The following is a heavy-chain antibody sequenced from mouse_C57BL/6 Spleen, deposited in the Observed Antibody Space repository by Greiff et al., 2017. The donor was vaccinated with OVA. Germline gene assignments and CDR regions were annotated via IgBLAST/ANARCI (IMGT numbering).Heavy chain of an antibody. CDR3: AGQWFAY. J-gene: IGHJ3*01. CDR2: INPNNGGT. Sequence: EVQLQQSGPELVKPGASVKISCKASGYTFTDYYMNWVKQSHGKSLEWIGDINPNNGGTSYNQKFKGKATLTVDKSSSTAYMELRSLTSEDSAVYYCAGQWFAYWGKGTLVTVSA. V-gene: IGHV1-26*01. D-gene: IGHD3-3*01. CDR1: GYTFTDYY.